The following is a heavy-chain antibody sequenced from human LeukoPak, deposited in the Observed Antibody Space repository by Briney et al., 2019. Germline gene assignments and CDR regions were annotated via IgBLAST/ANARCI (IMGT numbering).Heavy chain of an antibody. CDR2: INEDGSTT. CDR3: VRDLGGRSGH. J-gene: IGHJ4*02. Sequence: GGSLRLFCAASGFTFSSNWMHWVRQAPGKGLVWVSRINEDGSTTNYADSVKGRSTIFSDNAKNTLYLQMNSLRAEDTAVYYCVRDLGGRSGHWGQGTLVTVSS. V-gene: IGHV3-74*01. D-gene: IGHD1-26*01. CDR1: GFTFSSNW.